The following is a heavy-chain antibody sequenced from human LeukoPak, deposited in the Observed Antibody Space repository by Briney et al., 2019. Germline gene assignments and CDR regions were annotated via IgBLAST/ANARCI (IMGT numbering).Heavy chain of an antibody. CDR1: GGSVSSGSYY. D-gene: IGHD4-17*01. V-gene: IGHV4-61*01. J-gene: IGHJ4*02. CDR3: ARVVTTGSYFDY. Sequence: SSETLSLTCTVSGGSVSSGSYYWSWIRQPPGKGLEWIAYIYYSGSTNYNPSLRSRVTISVDTSKNQFSLKLSSVTAADTAVYYCARVVTTGSYFDYWGQGTLVTVSS. CDR2: IYYSGST.